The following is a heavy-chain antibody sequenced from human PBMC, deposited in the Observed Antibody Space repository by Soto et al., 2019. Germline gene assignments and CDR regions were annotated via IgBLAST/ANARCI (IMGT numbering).Heavy chain of an antibody. CDR1: GFTFSSYG. CDR2: ISYDGSNK. Sequence: QVQLVESGGGVVQPGRSLRLSCAASGFTFSSYGMHWVRQAPGKGLEWVAVISYDGSNKYYADSVKGRFTISRDNSKNTLYLQMNSLRAEDTAVYYCAKVGATSHYGMDVW. CDR3: AKVGATSHYGMDV. D-gene: IGHD1-26*01. V-gene: IGHV3-30*18. J-gene: IGHJ6*01.